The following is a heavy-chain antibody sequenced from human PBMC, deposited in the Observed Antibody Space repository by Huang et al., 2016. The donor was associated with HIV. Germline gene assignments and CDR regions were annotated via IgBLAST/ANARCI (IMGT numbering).Heavy chain of an antibody. D-gene: IGHD1-1*01. CDR1: GGSFSGYY. J-gene: IGHJ3*02. CDR2: INPSGST. CDR3: ARERMMSWLDDHDAFDI. Sequence: QVQLQQWGAGLLKPSETLSLTCAVYGGSFSGYYWSWIRQSPGKGLEWIGEINPSGSTNYNPSRKSRLTISVDTSKNQFSLKLSSVTAADTAVYYCARERMMSWLDDHDAFDIWGQGTMVTVSS. V-gene: IGHV4-34*01.